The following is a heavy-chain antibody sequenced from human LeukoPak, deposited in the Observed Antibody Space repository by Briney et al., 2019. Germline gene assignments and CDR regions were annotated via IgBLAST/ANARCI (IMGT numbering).Heavy chain of an antibody. Sequence: GGSLRLSCEASGFTFSSYEMNWVRQAPGKGREGLSYISGSGSSIHYADSAKGRFTISRDNAKNSLYMQMHSLRAEDTAVYYCARARGGFYKWFDPWGQGTLVTVSS. J-gene: IGHJ5*02. V-gene: IGHV3-48*03. D-gene: IGHD2-15*01. CDR1: GFTFSSYE. CDR3: ARARGGFYKWFDP. CDR2: ISGSGSSI.